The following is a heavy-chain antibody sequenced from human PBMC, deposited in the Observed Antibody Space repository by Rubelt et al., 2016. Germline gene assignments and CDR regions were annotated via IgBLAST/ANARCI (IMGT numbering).Heavy chain of an antibody. CDR2: IKYDGSAT. D-gene: IGHD6-6*01. J-gene: IGHJ4*02. CDR3: ARGLLSTIAARQGYY. V-gene: IGHV3-74*01. CDR1: GFTLNNYW. Sequence: GFTLNNYWMHWVRQAPGKGLVWVSEIKYDGSATNYADSVKGRFTISRDSAMSTLYLQMNSLRAEDTAVYYCARGLLSTIAARQGYYWGQGTLVTVSS.